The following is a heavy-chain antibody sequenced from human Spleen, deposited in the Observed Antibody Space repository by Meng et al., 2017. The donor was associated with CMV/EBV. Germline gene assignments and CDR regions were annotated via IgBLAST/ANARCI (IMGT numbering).Heavy chain of an antibody. D-gene: IGHD2-2*01. CDR3: ARNLPAALGSFDI. V-gene: IGHV3-7*01. Sequence: GGSLRLSCAVSGGSISNTNWWSWVRQAPGKGLEWVANIKQDGSEKYYVDSVKGRFTISRDNAKNSLYLQMNSLRAEDTAVYYCARNLPAALGSFDIWGQGTMVTVSS. CDR1: GGSISNTNW. CDR2: IKQDGSEK. J-gene: IGHJ3*02.